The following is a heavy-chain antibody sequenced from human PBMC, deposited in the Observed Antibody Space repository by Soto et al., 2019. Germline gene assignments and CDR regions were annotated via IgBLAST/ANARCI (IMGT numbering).Heavy chain of an antibody. D-gene: IGHD3-22*01. CDR2: IIPIFGTA. J-gene: IGHJ4*02. CDR1: GYTFTSYD. V-gene: IGHV1-69*13. CDR3: ARKVYYDSSGYFDY. Sequence: SVKVSCKSSGYTFTSYDINWVRQATGQGLEWMGGIIPIFGTANYAQKFQGRVTITADESTSTAYMELSSLRSEDTAVYYCARKVYYDSSGYFDYWGQGTLVTVSS.